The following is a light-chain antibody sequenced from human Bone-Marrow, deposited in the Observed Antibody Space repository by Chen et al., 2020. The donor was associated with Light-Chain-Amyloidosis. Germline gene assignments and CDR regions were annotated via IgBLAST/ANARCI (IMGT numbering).Light chain of an antibody. V-gene: IGLV3-21*02. CDR3: QVWDRSSDRPV. CDR2: DDS. J-gene: IGLJ3*02. CDR1: NIGSTS. Sequence: SSLFTPPSSPSVAPRQQVTIPCGGNNIGSTSVHWYQQTPGQAPLLVVYDDSDRPSGIPERLSGSNSGNTATLTISRVEAGDEADYYCQVWDRSSDRPVFGGGTKLTVL.